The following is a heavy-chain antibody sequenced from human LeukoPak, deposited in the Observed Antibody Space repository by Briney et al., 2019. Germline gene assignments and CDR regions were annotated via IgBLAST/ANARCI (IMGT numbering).Heavy chain of an antibody. Sequence: PSETLSLTCIVSGYSITSGYYWGWIRQPPGKGLEWIGSIYHSGDTYYNPSLKSRVTISVDTSKNQFSLKLDSVTAADTAVYYCAKGTSSGWYYFDYWGQGTLVTVSS. D-gene: IGHD6-19*01. V-gene: IGHV4-38-2*02. CDR1: GYSITSGYY. CDR2: IYHSGDT. J-gene: IGHJ4*02. CDR3: AKGTSSGWYYFDY.